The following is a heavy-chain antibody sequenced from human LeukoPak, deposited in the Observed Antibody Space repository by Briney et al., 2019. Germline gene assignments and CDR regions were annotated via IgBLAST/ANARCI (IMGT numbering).Heavy chain of an antibody. J-gene: IGHJ3*02. D-gene: IGHD7-27*01. CDR2: IYHSGST. CDR1: GYSISSGYY. CDR3: ARLRTGERAFDI. V-gene: IGHV4-38-2*01. Sequence: SETLSLTCAVSGYSISSGYYWGWIRQPPGKGLEWIGSIYHSGSTYYNPSLKSRVTTSVDTSKNQFSLKLSSVTAADTAVYYCARLRTGERAFDIWGQGTMVTVPS.